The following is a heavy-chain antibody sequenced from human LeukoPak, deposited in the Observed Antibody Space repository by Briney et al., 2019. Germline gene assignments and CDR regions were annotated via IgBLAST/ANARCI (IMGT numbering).Heavy chain of an antibody. Sequence: PGGSLGLSCAASGFTFSSYAMSWVRQAPGKGLESVSASSGSGGNTYYADSVKGRFTISRDNSKNTLYLQMNSLRAEDTAVYYCAKGGLRGYDSSGYYGHYWGQGTLVTVSS. CDR2: SSGSGGNT. D-gene: IGHD3-22*01. J-gene: IGHJ4*02. CDR1: GFTFSSYA. V-gene: IGHV3-23*01. CDR3: AKGGLRGYDSSGYYGHY.